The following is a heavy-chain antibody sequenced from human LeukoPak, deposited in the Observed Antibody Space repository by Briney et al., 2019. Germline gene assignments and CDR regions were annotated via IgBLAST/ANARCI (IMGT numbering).Heavy chain of an antibody. V-gene: IGHV3-23*01. J-gene: IGHJ4*02. CDR3: AKDPIWFGEFDY. CDR1: GFTFSSYA. D-gene: IGHD3-10*01. CDR2: ISGSGGST. Sequence: PGGSPRLSCAASGFTFSSYAMSWVRQAPGKGLEWVSAISGSGGSTYYADSVKGRFTISRDNSKNTLYLQMNSLRAEDTAVYYCAKDPIWFGEFDYWGQGTLVTVSS.